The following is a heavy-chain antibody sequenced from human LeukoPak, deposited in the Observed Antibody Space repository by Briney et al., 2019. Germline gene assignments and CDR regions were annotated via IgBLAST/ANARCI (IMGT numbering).Heavy chain of an antibody. D-gene: IGHD1-26*01. CDR1: GGSISSYY. J-gene: IGHJ2*01. CDR3: AKSGSYYWYFDL. V-gene: IGHV4-4*07. Sequence: SETLSLTCTVSGGSISSYYWSWIRQPAGKGLEWIGRIYTSGSTNYNPSLKSRVTMSVDTSKNQFFLKLSSVTAADTAVYYCAKSGSYYWYFDLWGRGTLVTVSS. CDR2: IYTSGST.